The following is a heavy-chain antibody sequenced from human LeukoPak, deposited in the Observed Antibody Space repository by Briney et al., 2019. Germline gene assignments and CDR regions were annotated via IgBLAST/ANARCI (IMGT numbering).Heavy chain of an antibody. V-gene: IGHV3-21*01. CDR3: ARGHYDVLAASYKWTPDY. D-gene: IGHD3-9*01. Sequence: KPGGSLRLSCAASGFTFNTFNMNWVRQAPGKGLEWVSSITSGGDYIYYADSVKGRFTTSRDNAKNSLSLQLNSLRVEDTAVYYGARGHYDVLAASYKWTPDYWGQGTLVTVSS. J-gene: IGHJ4*02. CDR2: ITSGGDYI. CDR1: GFTFNTFN.